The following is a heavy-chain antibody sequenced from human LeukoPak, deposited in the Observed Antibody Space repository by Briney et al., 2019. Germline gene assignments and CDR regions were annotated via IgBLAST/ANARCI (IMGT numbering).Heavy chain of an antibody. D-gene: IGHD3-22*01. V-gene: IGHV1-8*01. Sequence: ASVKVSCKASGYTFTSYDINWVRQATGQGLEWMGWMNPRSGNTGYAQKLRGRVTMTRNTAISTAYMELSSLRTEDTAVYYCVTSVCCYYPSGYYPFDYWGQGTLVTVSS. J-gene: IGHJ4*02. CDR1: GYTFTSYD. CDR3: VTSVCCYYPSGYYPFDY. CDR2: MNPRSGNT.